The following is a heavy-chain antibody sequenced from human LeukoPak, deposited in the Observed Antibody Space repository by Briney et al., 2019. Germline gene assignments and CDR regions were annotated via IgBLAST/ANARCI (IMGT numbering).Heavy chain of an antibody. CDR3: ARQAARGFDY. Sequence: PSETLSLTCAVYGGSFSGYYWSSIRQPPGKGLEWIGEINHSVSTNYNPSLKSRVPISVDTAKNQFSLKLSSVTAADTAVYYYARQAARGFDYWGQGTLVTVSS. CDR1: GGSFSGYY. V-gene: IGHV4-34*01. CDR2: INHSVST. J-gene: IGHJ4*02. D-gene: IGHD6-6*01.